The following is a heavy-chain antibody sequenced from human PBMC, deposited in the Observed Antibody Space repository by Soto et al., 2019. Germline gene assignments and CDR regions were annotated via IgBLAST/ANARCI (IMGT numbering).Heavy chain of an antibody. Sequence: VQLVESGGGLIQPGGSLRLSCAASGFTVSTNYMSWVRQAPGKGLEWVSVVFTGGDSYYADSVKGRFTVSRDNSKNTLYLHMNSLRAEDTAVYYCAGDNSGCTCCRFDYWGQGTLVTVSS. CDR3: AGDNSGCTCCRFDY. D-gene: IGHD2-15*01. V-gene: IGHV3-53*01. CDR2: VFTGGDS. J-gene: IGHJ4*02. CDR1: GFTVSTNY.